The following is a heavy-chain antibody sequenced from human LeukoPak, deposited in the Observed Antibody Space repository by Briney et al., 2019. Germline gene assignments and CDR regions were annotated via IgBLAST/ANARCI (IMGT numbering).Heavy chain of an antibody. J-gene: IGHJ4*02. CDR1: GFTFSSYG. V-gene: IGHV3-33*01. CDR3: AREAVVGPPMGYFDY. CDR2: ICYNESKK. Sequence: GGSLTLSCAASGFTFSSYGMHWVRQPPGKGQEWVAVICYNESKKYYSHSVKGRFTISRDNTKNTQYLQMNSLSAEDTAVYYCAREAVVGPPMGYFDYWGQGTLVTVSS. D-gene: IGHD1-26*01.